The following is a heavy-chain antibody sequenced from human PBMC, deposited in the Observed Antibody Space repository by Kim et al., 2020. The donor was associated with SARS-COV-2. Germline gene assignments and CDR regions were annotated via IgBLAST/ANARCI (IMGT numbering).Heavy chain of an antibody. CDR1: GFTFSDHY. CDR3: ARGATALPYYYYGLDV. D-gene: IGHD4-17*01. CDR2: ARNKAKSYTT. J-gene: IGHJ6*01. Sequence: GGSLRLSCAASGFTFSDHYMDWVRQAPGKGLVWVGRARNKAKSYTTEYAASVKGRFTISRDDSKNSLYLQMNSLKTEDTAVYYCARGATALPYYYYGLDV. V-gene: IGHV3-72*01.